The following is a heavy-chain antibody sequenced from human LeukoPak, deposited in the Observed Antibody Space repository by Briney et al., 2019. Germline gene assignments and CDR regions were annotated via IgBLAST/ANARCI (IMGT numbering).Heavy chain of an antibody. D-gene: IGHD2-2*01. Sequence: GGSLRLSCAASGFTFSSYSMNWVRQAPGKGLEWVPSISSSSSYIYYADSVKGRFTISRDNAKNSLYLQMNSLRAEDTAVYYCARDRGYCSSTSCDGFSDYWGQGTLVTVSS. CDR2: ISSSSSYI. CDR3: ARDRGYCSSTSCDGFSDY. CDR1: GFTFSSYS. V-gene: IGHV3-21*01. J-gene: IGHJ4*02.